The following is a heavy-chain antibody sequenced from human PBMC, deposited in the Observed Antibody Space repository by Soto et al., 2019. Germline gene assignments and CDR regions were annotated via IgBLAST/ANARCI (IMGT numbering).Heavy chain of an antibody. CDR1: GFTFSNYA. D-gene: IGHD6-19*01. Sequence: GGSLRLSCAASGFTFSNYAMSWVRQAPGKGLEWVSGISCSSGSIDYADSVRGRFTISRDNAKNSLYLQMNSLRAEDTALYYCAKDIIAVAAEPYYFDYWGQGTLVTVSS. CDR3: AKDIIAVAAEPYYFDY. V-gene: IGHV3-9*01. CDR2: ISCSSGSI. J-gene: IGHJ4*02.